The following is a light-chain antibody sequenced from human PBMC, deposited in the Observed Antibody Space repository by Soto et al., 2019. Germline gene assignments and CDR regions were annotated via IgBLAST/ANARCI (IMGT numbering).Light chain of an antibody. V-gene: IGKV3-11*01. CDR3: QQRSNWR. CDR2: DAS. CDR1: QSVSSY. Sequence: EIVLTQSPATLSLYPGERATLSCRASQSVSSYLAWYQQKPGQAPRLLIYDASNRATGIPARFSGSGSGTDFTLTISSLEPEDFAVYYCQQRSNWRFGQGTRLEIK. J-gene: IGKJ5*01.